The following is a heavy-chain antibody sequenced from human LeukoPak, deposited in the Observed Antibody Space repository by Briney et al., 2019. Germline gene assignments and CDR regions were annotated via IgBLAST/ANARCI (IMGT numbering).Heavy chain of an antibody. D-gene: IGHD3-10*01. Sequence: SETLSLTCTVSGGSISSYYWSWIRQPAGKGLEWIGRIYTSGSTNYNPSLKSRVTMSVDTSENQFSLKLSSVTAADTAVYYCARDLYGSGSRGVYYYYYMDVWGKGTTVTVSS. V-gene: IGHV4-4*07. CDR3: ARDLYGSGSRGVYYYYYMDV. CDR2: IYTSGST. CDR1: GGSISSYY. J-gene: IGHJ6*03.